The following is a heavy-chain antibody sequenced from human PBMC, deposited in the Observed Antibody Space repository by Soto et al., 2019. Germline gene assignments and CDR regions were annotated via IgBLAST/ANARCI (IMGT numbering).Heavy chain of an antibody. J-gene: IGHJ6*02. CDR1: GFTFSDHY. V-gene: IGHV3-72*01. CDR2: TRNKANSYTT. Sequence: GGSLRLSCAASGFTFSDHYMDWVRQAPGKGLEWVGRTRNKANSYTTECAASVKGRFTISRDDSKNSLYLQMNSLKTEDTAVYYCARGGYCSSTSCYTDYYGMDVWGQGTTVTVSS. D-gene: IGHD2-2*02. CDR3: ARGGYCSSTSCYTDYYGMDV.